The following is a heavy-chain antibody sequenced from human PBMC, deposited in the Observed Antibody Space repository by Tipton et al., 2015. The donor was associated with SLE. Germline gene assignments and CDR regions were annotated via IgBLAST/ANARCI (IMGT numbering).Heavy chain of an antibody. Sequence: TLSLTCAISGDSVSSNSAAWNWISQSPSRGLEWLGRTSYMPKWYNDYAVSVKSRIIINPDTSKNQFSLQLTSVTPEDTAVYYCARGFLYDGFRVWGQGTLVTVSS. J-gene: IGHJ1*01. V-gene: IGHV6-1*01. CDR2: TSYMPKWYN. CDR1: GDSVSSNSAA. D-gene: IGHD5-24*01. CDR3: ARGFLYDGFRV.